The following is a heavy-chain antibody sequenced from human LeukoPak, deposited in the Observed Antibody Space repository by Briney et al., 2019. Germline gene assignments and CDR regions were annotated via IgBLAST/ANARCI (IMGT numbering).Heavy chain of an antibody. D-gene: IGHD3-22*01. CDR1: GYTFTGYY. J-gene: IGHJ3*02. V-gene: IGHV1-2*06. CDR3: ARIGGDDSSPGAFDI. CDR2: INPNSGGT. Sequence: ASVKVSCKASGYTFTGYYMHWVRQAPGQGLEWMGRINPNSGGTNYAQKFQGSVTMTRDTSISTAYMELSRLRSEDTAVYYCARIGGDDSSPGAFDIWGQGTMVTVSS.